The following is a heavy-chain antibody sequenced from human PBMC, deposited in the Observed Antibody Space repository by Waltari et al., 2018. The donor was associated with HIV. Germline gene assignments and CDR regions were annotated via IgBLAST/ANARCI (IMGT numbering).Heavy chain of an antibody. V-gene: IGHV1-18*01. J-gene: IGHJ6*02. Sequence: QVQLVQSGGEVKKPGASVKVSCKASGYTFTSYGISWVRQAPGQGLEWLGWISADNGETNYAQKFQGRVTLTTDTSTRTAIMELRSLRSDDTALYYCARDEDSPLVDPYYYNGMDVWGQGTTVTVSS. CDR1: GYTFTSYG. CDR2: ISADNGET. CDR3: ARDEDSPLVDPYYYNGMDV. D-gene: IGHD3-9*01.